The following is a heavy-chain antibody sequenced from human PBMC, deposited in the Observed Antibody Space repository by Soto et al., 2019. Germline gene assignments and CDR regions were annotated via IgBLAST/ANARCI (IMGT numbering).Heavy chain of an antibody. J-gene: IGHJ4*02. CDR2: IYWDENE. V-gene: IGHV2-5*02. CDR1: GFSLTTQGVH. D-gene: IGHD4-17*01. Sequence: QITLKESGPTLVKPTQTLTLTCTFSGFSLTTQGVHVGWIRQPPGKALEWLALIYWDENEVYSPSLKTRLTTTKAPSTSHVVLTLTTVDPVDTATYYCVYRDFGDYFFQFWGQGILVNVSS. CDR3: VYRDFGDYFFQF.